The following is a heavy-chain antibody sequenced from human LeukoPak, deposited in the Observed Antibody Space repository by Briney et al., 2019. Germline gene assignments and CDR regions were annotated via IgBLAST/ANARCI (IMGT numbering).Heavy chain of an antibody. Sequence: PGGSLRLSCAASGFTFSNAWMSWVRQAPGKGLEWIGYIYYSGSTNYNPSLKSRVTISVDTSKNQFSLKLSSVTAADTAVYYCARGATYYYDSSGYIDAFDIWGQGTMVTVSS. V-gene: IGHV4-59*01. CDR1: GFTFSNAW. CDR3: ARGATYYYDSSGYIDAFDI. CDR2: IYYSGST. D-gene: IGHD3-22*01. J-gene: IGHJ3*02.